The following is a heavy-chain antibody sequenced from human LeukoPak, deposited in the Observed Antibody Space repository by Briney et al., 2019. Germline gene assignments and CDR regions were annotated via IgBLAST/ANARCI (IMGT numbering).Heavy chain of an antibody. D-gene: IGHD3-3*01. Sequence: GASVKVSCKASGYTFTSYGISWVRQAPGQGLEWMGWISAYNGNTNYAQKLQGRVTMTTDTSTSTAYMELRSLRSDDTAVYYCAREKDDFWSGYPEMYFDYWGQGTLVTVSP. V-gene: IGHV1-18*01. CDR2: ISAYNGNT. J-gene: IGHJ4*02. CDR1: GYTFTSYG. CDR3: AREKDDFWSGYPEMYFDY.